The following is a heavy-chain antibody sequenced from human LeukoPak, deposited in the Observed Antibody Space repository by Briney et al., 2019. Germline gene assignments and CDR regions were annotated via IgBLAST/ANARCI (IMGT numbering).Heavy chain of an antibody. CDR3: ARDRDYSNTERGFDY. Sequence: ASVKVSCKTSGYTFTDYYIHWVRQAPGQGLGWKGWINPNSGETNSAQKFQGRVTMTGDTSISTAYMELRRVTSDDTAVYYCARDRDYSNTERGFDYWGQGTLVTVSS. CDR1: GYTFTDYY. J-gene: IGHJ4*02. CDR2: INPNSGET. V-gene: IGHV1-2*02. D-gene: IGHD4-11*01.